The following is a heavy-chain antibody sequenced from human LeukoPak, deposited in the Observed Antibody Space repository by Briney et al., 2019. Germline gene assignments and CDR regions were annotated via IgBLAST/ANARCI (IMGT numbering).Heavy chain of an antibody. Sequence: SETLSLTCTVSGGSISSSSYYWGWIRQPPGKGLEWIGSIYYSGSTYYNPSLKSRVTISVDTSKNQFSLKLSSVTAADTAVYYCARGPSVGGLYPGGYLDLWGRGTLVTVSS. J-gene: IGHJ2*01. CDR2: IYYSGST. CDR1: GGSISSSSYY. V-gene: IGHV4-39*07. CDR3: ARGPSVGGLYPGGYLDL. D-gene: IGHD2-15*01.